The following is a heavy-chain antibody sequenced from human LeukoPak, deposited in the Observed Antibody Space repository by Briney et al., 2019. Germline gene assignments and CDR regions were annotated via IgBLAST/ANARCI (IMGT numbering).Heavy chain of an antibody. Sequence: GGSLRLSCEASGFTFSSYYMNWVRQAPGKGLEWVSSIHSSDSYINYADSVRGRFTISRDNAKSSLYLQINSLRAEDTAVYYCARGVLGYGRNDAFDIWGQGTMVTVSS. V-gene: IGHV3-21*01. CDR1: GFTFSSYY. D-gene: IGHD4-23*01. CDR2: IHSSDSYI. CDR3: ARGVLGYGRNDAFDI. J-gene: IGHJ3*02.